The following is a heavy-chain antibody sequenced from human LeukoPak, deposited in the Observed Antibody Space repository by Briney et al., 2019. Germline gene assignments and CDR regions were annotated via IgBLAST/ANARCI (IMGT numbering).Heavy chain of an antibody. V-gene: IGHV3-33*01. Sequence: GRSLRLSCAASGFTFSSYGMHWVRQAPGKGLEWVAVIWYDGSNKYYADSVKGRFTISRDNSKNTLYLQMNSLRAEDTAVYYCARDKDFWSGYSPYWFDPWGQGTLVTVSS. D-gene: IGHD3-3*01. CDR1: GFTFSSYG. CDR3: ARDKDFWSGYSPYWFDP. J-gene: IGHJ5*02. CDR2: IWYDGSNK.